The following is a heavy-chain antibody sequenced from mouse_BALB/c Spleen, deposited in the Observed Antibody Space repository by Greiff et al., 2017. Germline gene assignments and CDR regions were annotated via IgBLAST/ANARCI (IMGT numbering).Heavy chain of an antibody. CDR3: ARKRVYDGYYFDY. V-gene: IGHV3-2*02. D-gene: IGHD2-3*01. Sequence: EVKLEESGPGLVKPSQSLSLTCTVTGYSITSDYAWNWIRQFPGNKLEWMGYISYSGSTSYNPSLKSRISITRDTSKNQFFLQLNSVTTEDTATYYCARKRVYDGYYFDYWGQGTTLTVSS. J-gene: IGHJ2*01. CDR1: GYSITSDYA. CDR2: ISYSGST.